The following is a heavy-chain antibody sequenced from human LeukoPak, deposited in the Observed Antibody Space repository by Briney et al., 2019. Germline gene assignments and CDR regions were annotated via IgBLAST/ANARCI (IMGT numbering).Heavy chain of an antibody. CDR3: AKDYTMWLGELLPEFDP. V-gene: IGHV3-23*01. J-gene: IGHJ5*02. CDR1: GFGFSDSY. CDR2: ISGSGGST. Sequence: PGGALRLSCVVSGFGFSDSYMTWIRQAPGKGLEWVSAISGSGGSTYYADSVKGRFTISRDNSKNTLYLQMNSLRAEDTAVYYCAKDYTMWLGELLPEFDPWGQGTLVTVSS. D-gene: IGHD3-10*01.